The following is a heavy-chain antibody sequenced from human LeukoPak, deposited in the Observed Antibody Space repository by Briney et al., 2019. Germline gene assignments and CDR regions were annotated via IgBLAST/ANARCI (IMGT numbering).Heavy chain of an antibody. Sequence: GGSLRLSCTASGFTFSDYYMSWIRQAPGKGLEWISYISSSASTTDYADSVKGRFTVSRDNAKNSLSLQMNNLRVEDTAVYYCARVSIGWYSFDYWGQGTLVTVSS. CDR2: ISSSASTT. CDR3: ARVSIGWYSFDY. CDR1: GFTFSDYY. J-gene: IGHJ4*02. D-gene: IGHD6-19*01. V-gene: IGHV3-11*04.